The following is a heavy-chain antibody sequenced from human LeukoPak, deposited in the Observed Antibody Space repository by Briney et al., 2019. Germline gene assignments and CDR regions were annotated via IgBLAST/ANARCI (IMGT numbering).Heavy chain of an antibody. D-gene: IGHD6-13*01. CDR2: IIPIFGTA. Sequence: SVKVSCKASGGTFSSYAISWVRQAPGQGLEWMGGIIPIFGTANYAQKFQGRVTITADKSTSTAYMELSSRRSEDTAVYYCARELAAAGVDAFDIWGQGTVVTVSS. CDR1: GGTFSSYA. J-gene: IGHJ3*02. V-gene: IGHV1-69*06. CDR3: ARELAAAGVDAFDI.